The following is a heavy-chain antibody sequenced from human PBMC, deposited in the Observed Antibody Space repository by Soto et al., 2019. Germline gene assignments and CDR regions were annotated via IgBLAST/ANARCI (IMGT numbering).Heavy chain of an antibody. CDR2: MSFDGRNE. D-gene: IGHD2-15*01. V-gene: IGHV3-30*18. CDR1: GFTFSNYG. CDR3: AKDAAVAFDI. Sequence: QVHLVESGGGVVEPGRSLRLSCAASGFTFSNYGVHWVRQAPGKGLEWLAVMSFDGRNEYYADSVQGRLTISRDNSKNTLYLQMNSLRTEDTAVYHCAKDAAVAFDIWGQGTMVTVSS. J-gene: IGHJ3*02.